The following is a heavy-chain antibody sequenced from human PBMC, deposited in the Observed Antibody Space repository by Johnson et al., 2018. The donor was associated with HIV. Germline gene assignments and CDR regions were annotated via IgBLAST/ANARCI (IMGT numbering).Heavy chain of an antibody. V-gene: IGHV3-66*02. CDR2: LYSGGSR. Sequence: MLLVESGGGVVRPGGSLRLSCAASGFTVSSNYMSWVRQAPGKGLEWVAVLYSGGSRYYADSVKGRFIISRDNSKNTLYLQLNSLRPEDTAVYYCAREGYYDSSGYYGAFDMWGQGTMVTVS. J-gene: IGHJ3*02. CDR1: GFTVSSNY. D-gene: IGHD3-22*01. CDR3: AREGYYDSSGYYGAFDM.